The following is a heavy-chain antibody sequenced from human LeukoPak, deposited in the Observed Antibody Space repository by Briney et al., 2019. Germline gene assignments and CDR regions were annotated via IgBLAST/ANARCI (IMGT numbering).Heavy chain of an antibody. CDR2: ISTRGST. D-gene: IGHD3-16*01. CDR1: GGSISSGNYY. Sequence: SETLSLTCTVSGGSISSGNYYWSWIRQPAGRGLEWIGRISTRGSTNYNPSLKSRVTISIDTSKNHFSLKLSSVTAADTAVYYCARHWGAFDIWGQGTMVTVSS. CDR3: ARHWGAFDI. V-gene: IGHV4-61*02. J-gene: IGHJ3*02.